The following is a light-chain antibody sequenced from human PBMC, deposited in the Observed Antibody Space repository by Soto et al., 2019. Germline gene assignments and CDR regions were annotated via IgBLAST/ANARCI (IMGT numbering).Light chain of an antibody. CDR3: SSYTNSSTLYV. CDR2: EVS. CDR1: SSDVGRYNY. V-gene: IGLV2-14*01. Sequence: QSVLTQPASVSGSPGQSSTISFTGSSSDVGRYNYVSWYQHHPGKAPKLMIYEVSNRPSGVSNRFSGSKSGNTASLTISGLQAEDEADYHCSSYTNSSTLYVFGTGTKVTVL. J-gene: IGLJ1*01.